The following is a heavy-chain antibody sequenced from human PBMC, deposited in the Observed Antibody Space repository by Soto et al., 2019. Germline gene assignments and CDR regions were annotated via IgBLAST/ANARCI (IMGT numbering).Heavy chain of an antibody. J-gene: IGHJ5*02. Sequence: TSETLSLTCTVADGSIRSGDCYWSWIHQPPGKGLEWIGYIYYSGSTYYNPSLKSRVTISVDTSKNQFSLNLSSVTAADTAVYYCARERPDGCKLDPWGQGTLVTVSS. CDR2: IYYSGST. V-gene: IGHV4-30-4*01. D-gene: IGHD6-19*01. CDR1: DGSIRSGDCY. CDR3: ARERPDGCKLDP.